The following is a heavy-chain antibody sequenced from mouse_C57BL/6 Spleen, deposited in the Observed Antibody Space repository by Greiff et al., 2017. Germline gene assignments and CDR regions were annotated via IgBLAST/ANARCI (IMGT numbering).Heavy chain of an antibody. Sequence: EVQLQESGPGLVNPSQSLSLPCSVTGYSITSGYYWYWIRQFPGNILEWMGYISYDGSNNYNPSLNNRISITRDTSKNQFYLKLNSVTTEDPATYDGARDGNYFDYWGQGTTLTVSS. CDR2: ISYDGSN. V-gene: IGHV3-6*01. CDR3: ARDGNYFDY. J-gene: IGHJ2*01. D-gene: IGHD1-1*02. CDR1: GYSITSGYY.